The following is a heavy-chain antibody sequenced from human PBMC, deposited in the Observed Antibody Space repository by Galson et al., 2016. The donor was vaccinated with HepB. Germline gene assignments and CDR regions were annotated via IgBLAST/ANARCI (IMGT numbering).Heavy chain of an antibody. CDR3: VEQRKGAPYGMDV. CDR1: GDSVSSNSAA. J-gene: IGHJ6*02. Sequence: AISGDSVSSNSAAWNWIRQSPSRGLEWLGRTYYRSKWYNDYAVSVKSRIIVYPDTSKNQFSLQLNSVTPEDTAVYYCVEQRKGAPYGMDVWGQGTTVTVSS. CDR2: TYYRSKWYN. D-gene: IGHD1/OR15-1a*01. V-gene: IGHV6-1*01.